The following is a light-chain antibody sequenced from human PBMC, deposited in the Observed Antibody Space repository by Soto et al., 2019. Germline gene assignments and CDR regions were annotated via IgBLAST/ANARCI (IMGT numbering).Light chain of an antibody. CDR1: QSVSSN. CDR3: QQYGSSSWT. Sequence: EIVMTPSPATLSVSPVERATLSCRASQSVSSNLAWYQQKPGQAPRLLIYGASTRATGIPARFSGSGSGTEFTLTISSLQSEDFAVYYCQQYGSSSWTFGQGTKV. V-gene: IGKV3-15*01. CDR2: GAS. J-gene: IGKJ1*01.